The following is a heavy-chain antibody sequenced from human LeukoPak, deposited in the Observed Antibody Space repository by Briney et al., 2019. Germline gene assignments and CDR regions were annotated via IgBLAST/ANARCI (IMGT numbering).Heavy chain of an antibody. D-gene: IGHD6-6*01. J-gene: IGHJ4*02. V-gene: IGHV4-39*07. CDR2: IYYSGNT. CDR3: ARDHEVSSSSFDY. CDR1: RGSVNSNSYY. Sequence: KPSETLSLTCTVSRGSVNSNSYYWGWIRQPPGKGLAWIGTIYYSGNTYYNPSLESRVTISVDTSKNQFSLKLPSVTAADTAVYYCARDHEVSSSSFDYWGQGTLVTVSS.